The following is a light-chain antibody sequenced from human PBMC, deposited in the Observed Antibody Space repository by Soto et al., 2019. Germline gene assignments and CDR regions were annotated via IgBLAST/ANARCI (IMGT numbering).Light chain of an antibody. V-gene: IGKV3-15*01. CDR2: GAS. Sequence: EIVMTQSPATLSVSPGERGTLYCRTSQSVSSKLAWYQQKPVKAPSFLIYGASIRATGITARFSGSGSGTEFTLTISSLQSEDFAVYYCKQYDNWPLTFGGGTKVDIK. CDR3: KQYDNWPLT. CDR1: QSVSSK. J-gene: IGKJ4*01.